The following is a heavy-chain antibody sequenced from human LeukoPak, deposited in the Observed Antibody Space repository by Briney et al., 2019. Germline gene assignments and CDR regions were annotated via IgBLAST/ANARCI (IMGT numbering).Heavy chain of an antibody. CDR1: GVTFSTEP. V-gene: IGHV3-23*01. Sequence: GGSLRLSCAASGVTFSTEPISWVRQGPGKGLEWVSAISGSGRNTDYADSVKGRLTISRDDSKNTPWLQMNSLRAEYTSVYFCAKQATGGYYSFDFWGQGTLVTVSS. CDR2: ISGSGRNT. CDR3: AKQATGGYYSFDF. J-gene: IGHJ4*02. D-gene: IGHD2-21*02.